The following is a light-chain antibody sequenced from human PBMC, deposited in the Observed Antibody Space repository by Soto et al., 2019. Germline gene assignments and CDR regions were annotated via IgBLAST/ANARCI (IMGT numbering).Light chain of an antibody. CDR2: AAS. Sequence: DIQMTPSPSSLSASVGDSVTITCRASQSISSSFNWYQQKPGKAPKLLIYAASSLQSGVPSRFSGSGSGTEFTLTISSLQSEEFAVYYCQQYNKWPATVGQGTKVDIK. CDR1: QSISSS. CDR3: QQYNKWPAT. J-gene: IGKJ1*01. V-gene: IGKV1-39*01.